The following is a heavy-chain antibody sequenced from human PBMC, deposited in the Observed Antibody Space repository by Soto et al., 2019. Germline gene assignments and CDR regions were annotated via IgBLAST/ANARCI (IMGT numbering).Heavy chain of an antibody. CDR1: GFTFSSYG. J-gene: IGHJ6*02. CDR2: ISYDGSNK. D-gene: IGHD6-19*01. Sequence: LRLSCAASGFTFSSYGMPWVRQAPGKGLEWVAVISYDGSNKYYADSVKGRFTISRDNSKNTLYLQMNSLRAEDTAVYYCAKTRQWLVYYGYYGMDVWGQRTRVTVSS. V-gene: IGHV3-30*18. CDR3: AKTRQWLVYYGYYGMDV.